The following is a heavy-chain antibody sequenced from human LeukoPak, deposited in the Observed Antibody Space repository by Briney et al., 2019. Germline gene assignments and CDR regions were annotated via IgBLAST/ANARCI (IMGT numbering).Heavy chain of an antibody. V-gene: IGHV3-74*01. D-gene: IGHD6-13*01. CDR2: INTDGSST. CDR3: ARGGEGIAAAVSYFDY. Sequence: GGSLILSCAASGFTFSSYWMHWVRQAPGKGLVWVSRINTDGSSTSYADSVKGRFTISRDNAKNTLYLQMNSLRAEDTAVYYCARGGEGIAAAVSYFDYWGQGTLVTVSS. CDR1: GFTFSSYW. J-gene: IGHJ4*02.